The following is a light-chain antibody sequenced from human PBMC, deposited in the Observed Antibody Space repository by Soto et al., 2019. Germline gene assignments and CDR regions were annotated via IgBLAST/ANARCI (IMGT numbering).Light chain of an antibody. CDR3: FSYAGNSVYV. CDR1: SSNVGSYNL. J-gene: IGLJ1*01. CDR2: EGT. V-gene: IGLV2-23*01. Sequence: GASSNVGSYNLVSWFQQLPGKVPKLMIYEGTKRPSGVSDRFSGSKSGNTASLTISGLQAEDEADYYCFSYAGNSVYVFGTGTKVTVL.